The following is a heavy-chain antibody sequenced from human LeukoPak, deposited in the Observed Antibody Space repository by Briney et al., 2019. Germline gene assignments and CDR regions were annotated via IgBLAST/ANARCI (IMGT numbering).Heavy chain of an antibody. D-gene: IGHD5-24*01. CDR2: IYSGGST. J-gene: IGHJ4*02. V-gene: IGHV3-53*01. CDR3: ARLEMATIGDY. CDR1: GLTVSSNY. Sequence: GGSLRLSCAASGLTVSSNYMSWVRQAPGKGLEWVSVIYSGGSTYYADSVKGRFTISRDNSKNTLYLQMNSLRAEDTAVYYCARLEMATIGDYWGQGTLVTVSS.